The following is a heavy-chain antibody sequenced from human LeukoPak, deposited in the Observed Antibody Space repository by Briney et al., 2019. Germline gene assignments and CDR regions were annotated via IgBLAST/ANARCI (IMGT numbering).Heavy chain of an antibody. CDR3: ARGVATNGNFDY. Sequence: ASETLSLTCTVSGDSISSGGYYWSWIRQHPWKGLEWIGYIYNSASTYYNPSLRSRVSISIDTSKNRFSLRLSSVNVADTAVYYCARGVATNGNFDYWGQGTLVTVSS. V-gene: IGHV4-31*03. CDR1: GDSISSGGYY. CDR2: IYNSAST. J-gene: IGHJ4*02. D-gene: IGHD5-12*01.